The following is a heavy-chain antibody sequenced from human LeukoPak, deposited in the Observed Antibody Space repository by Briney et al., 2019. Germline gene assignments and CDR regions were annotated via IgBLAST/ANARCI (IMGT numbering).Heavy chain of an antibody. Sequence: ASVKVSCEASGYTFTSYAMHWVRQAPGQRLEWMGWINAGNGNTKYSQKFQGRVTITRDTSASTAYMELSSLRSEDTAVYYCARDRFAMVRGVPPNPGWYWGQGTLVTVSS. D-gene: IGHD3-10*01. CDR2: INAGNGNT. CDR1: GYTFTSYA. J-gene: IGHJ4*02. CDR3: ARDRFAMVRGVPPNPGWY. V-gene: IGHV1-3*01.